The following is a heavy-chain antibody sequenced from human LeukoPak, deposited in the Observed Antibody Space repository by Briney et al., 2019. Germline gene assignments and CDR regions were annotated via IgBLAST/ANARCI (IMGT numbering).Heavy chain of an antibody. CDR3: AKTPKLIRGTPDY. Sequence: GGSLRLSCAASGFTFGSYAMTWVRQAPGKGLEWVSVISGGGGDENYADSVKGRFTISRDNSKNTLYLQMSSLRAEDTAIYYCAKTPKLIRGTPDYWGQGTLVIVSS. V-gene: IGHV3-23*01. D-gene: IGHD3-10*01. CDR1: GFTFGSYA. CDR2: ISGGGGDE. J-gene: IGHJ4*02.